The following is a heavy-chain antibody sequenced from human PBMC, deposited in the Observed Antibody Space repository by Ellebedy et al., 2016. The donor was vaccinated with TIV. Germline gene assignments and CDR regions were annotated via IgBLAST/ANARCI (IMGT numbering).Heavy chain of an antibody. D-gene: IGHD3-10*01. CDR2: ISSSSYI. CDR1: GFTFSSYS. V-gene: IGHV3-21*04. Sequence: GESLKISXAASGFTFSSYSMNWVRQAPGKGLEWVSSISSSSYIYYADSVKGRFTISRDNAKNSLYLQMNSLRAEDTAVYYCANQFGDYWGQGTLVTVSS. CDR3: ANQFGDY. J-gene: IGHJ4*02.